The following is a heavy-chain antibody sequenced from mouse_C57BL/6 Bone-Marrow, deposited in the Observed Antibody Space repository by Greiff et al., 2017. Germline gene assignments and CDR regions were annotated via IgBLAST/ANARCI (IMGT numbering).Heavy chain of an antibody. CDR2: IGPGSGST. CDR1: GYTFTDYD. D-gene: IGHD2-5*01. J-gene: IGHJ1*03. Sequence: VKLMESGAELVKPGASVKISCKASGYTFTDYDINWVKQKPGQGLEWIGKIGPGSGSTYYNEKFKGKATLTADKSSSTAYMKHSSLTSEDAAVYFCARLGYYSNYEYFDVWGTGTTVTVSS. CDR3: ARLGYYSNYEYFDV. V-gene: IGHV1-77*01.